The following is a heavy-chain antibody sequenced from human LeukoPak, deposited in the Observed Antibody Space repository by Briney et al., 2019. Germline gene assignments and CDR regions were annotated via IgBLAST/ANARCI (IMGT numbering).Heavy chain of an antibody. V-gene: IGHV4-39*01. D-gene: IGHD1-26*01. CDR3: ARHGGGSYYSPYFDY. CDR1: GGSISSSSSY. CDR2: IYNSGST. Sequence: PSETLSLTCTVSGGSISSSSSYWGWIRQPPGKGLEWIGSIYNSGSTYYNPSLKSRVTISVDTSKNQFSLKVSSVTAADTAVYYCARHGGGSYYSPYFDYWGQGTLVTVSS. J-gene: IGHJ4*02.